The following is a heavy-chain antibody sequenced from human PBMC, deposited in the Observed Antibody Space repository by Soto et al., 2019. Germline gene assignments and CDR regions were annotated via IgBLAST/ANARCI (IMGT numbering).Heavy chain of an antibody. D-gene: IGHD3-10*01. Sequence: PGESLKISCKGSGYRFTSYWIAWVRQMPGKGLEWMGIIYPGDSDTRYSPSFQGQVTISADKSISTAYLQWSSLKASDSAMYYWARPEDYYGSGSDTGGMGVWGQGTTVTVSS. CDR3: ARPEDYYGSGSDTGGMGV. CDR1: GYRFTSYW. V-gene: IGHV5-51*01. J-gene: IGHJ6*02. CDR2: IYPGDSDT.